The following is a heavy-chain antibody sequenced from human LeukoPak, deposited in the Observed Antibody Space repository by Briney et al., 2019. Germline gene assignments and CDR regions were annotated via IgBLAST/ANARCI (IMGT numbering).Heavy chain of an antibody. D-gene: IGHD1-26*01. V-gene: IGHV3-23*01. Sequence: GGSLRLSCAASGFTVSDYSMSWVRQAPGKGLEWVSAISGSGSYTDYADSVKGRFTISKDISKNTLYLQMNSLRAEDTAVYYCAKLVGPPGYWGQGSLVTVSS. J-gene: IGHJ4*02. CDR1: GFTVSDYS. CDR3: AKLVGPPGY. CDR2: ISGSGSYT.